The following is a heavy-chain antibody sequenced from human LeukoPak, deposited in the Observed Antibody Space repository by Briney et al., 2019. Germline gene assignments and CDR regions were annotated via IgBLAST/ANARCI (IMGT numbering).Heavy chain of an antibody. J-gene: IGHJ4*02. CDR2: IIPMFGTA. CDR1: GGTFNNYT. CDR3: SGNSGYCGGGSCYPAYFDY. D-gene: IGHD2-15*01. V-gene: IGHV1-69*05. Sequence: SAKVSCKASGGTFNNYTINWVRQAPGQGLEWVGGIIPMFGTANYAQKFQGRVTITTDESTSTAYMELSSLRSEAKAVNRCSGNSGYCGGGSCYPAYFDYWGQGTLVTVSS.